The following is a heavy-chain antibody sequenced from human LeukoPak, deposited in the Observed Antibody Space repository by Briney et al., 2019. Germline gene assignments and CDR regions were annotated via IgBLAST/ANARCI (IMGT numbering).Heavy chain of an antibody. V-gene: IGHV3-23*01. CDR3: VKATVTSSYFDYFDS. CDR1: GFTFISFP. CDR2: ISANGGST. J-gene: IGHJ4*02. D-gene: IGHD4-17*01. Sequence: GGSLRLSCAASGFTFISFPMSWVRQAPGKGLEWVSAISANGGSTYYADSVKGRFTISRDNSKNTLYLQMNSLRAEDTAVYYCVKATVTSSYFDYFDSWGQGTRVTVSS.